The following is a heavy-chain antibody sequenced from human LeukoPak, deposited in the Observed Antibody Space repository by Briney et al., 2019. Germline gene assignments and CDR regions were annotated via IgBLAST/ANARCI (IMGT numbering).Heavy chain of an antibody. J-gene: IGHJ4*02. CDR2: IYYSGST. Sequence: SETLSLTCTVSGGSISSSSYYWGWIRQPPGKGLEWIGSIYYSGSTYYNPSLKSRVTISVDTSKNQFSLKLSSVTAADTAVYYCARDRVPHYYGSGDFDYWGQGTLVTVSS. CDR1: GGSISSSSYY. D-gene: IGHD3-10*01. V-gene: IGHV4-39*07. CDR3: ARDRVPHYYGSGDFDY.